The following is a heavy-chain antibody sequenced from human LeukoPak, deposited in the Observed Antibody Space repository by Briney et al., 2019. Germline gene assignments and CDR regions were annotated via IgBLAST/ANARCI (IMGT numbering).Heavy chain of an antibody. Sequence: GGSLRLSCAASGFTFSSYGMHWVRQAPGKGLEWVAIIWYDGSNKYYADSVKGRLTISRDNSKNTLYLQVNSLRAEDTAVYYCARDGSFWRGYPYYFDYWGQGTLVTVSS. CDR1: GFTFSSYG. CDR2: IWYDGSNK. D-gene: IGHD3-3*01. CDR3: ARDGSFWRGYPYYFDY. J-gene: IGHJ4*02. V-gene: IGHV3-33*08.